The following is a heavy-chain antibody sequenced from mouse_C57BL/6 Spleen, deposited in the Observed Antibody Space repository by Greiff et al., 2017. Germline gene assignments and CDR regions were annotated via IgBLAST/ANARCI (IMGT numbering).Heavy chain of an antibody. D-gene: IGHD1-1*01. Sequence: QVQLQQSGAELVRPGASVTLSCKASGYTFTDYEMHWVKQTPVHGLEWIGAIDPETGGTAYNQKFKGKAILTADKSSSTAYMELRCLTSEDSAVYYCTRRGYGSSYWYFDVWGTGTTVTVSS. CDR3: TRRGYGSSYWYFDV. CDR1: GYTFTDYE. J-gene: IGHJ1*03. V-gene: IGHV1-15*01. CDR2: IDPETGGT.